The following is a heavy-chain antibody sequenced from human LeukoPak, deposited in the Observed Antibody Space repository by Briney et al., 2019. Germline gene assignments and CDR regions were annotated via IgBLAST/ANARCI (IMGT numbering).Heavy chain of an antibody. CDR3: ARDMNYYGSGSDEYFQH. V-gene: IGHV4-31*03. Sequence: ASQTLSLTCTVSGGSINSGGYYWSWIRQHPGKGLEWIGYIYYSGSTYYNPSLKSRVIISVDTSKNQFSLKLSSVTAADTAVYYCARDMNYYGSGSDEYFQHWGQGTLVTVSS. J-gene: IGHJ1*01. D-gene: IGHD3-10*01. CDR2: IYYSGST. CDR1: GGSINSGGYY.